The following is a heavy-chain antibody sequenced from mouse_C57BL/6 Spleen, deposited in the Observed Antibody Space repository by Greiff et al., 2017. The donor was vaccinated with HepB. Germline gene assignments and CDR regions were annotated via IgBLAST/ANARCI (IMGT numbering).Heavy chain of an antibody. J-gene: IGHJ2*01. CDR1: GFTFSSYA. CDR3: TRRNYGSSYDY. CDR2: ISSGGDYI. V-gene: IGHV5S21*01. Sequence: EVKLVESGEGLVKPGGSLKLSCAASGFTFSSYAMSWVRQTPEKRLEWVAYISSGGDYIYYADTVKGRFTISRDNARNTLYLQMSSLKSEDTAMYYCTRRNYGSSYDYWGQGTTLTVSS. D-gene: IGHD1-1*01.